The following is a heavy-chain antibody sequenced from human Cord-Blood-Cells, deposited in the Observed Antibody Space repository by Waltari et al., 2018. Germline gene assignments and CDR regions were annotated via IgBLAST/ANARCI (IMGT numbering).Heavy chain of an antibody. Sequence: QVQLQQWGAGLLKPSETLSLTCAVYGGSFSGYYWSWIRQPQGKGLEWIGEINHSGSTNYNPALKIGVTISGDTSKNQFSRKLSSVTAADTAVYYCARGPRITIFGVVTPRGFDYWGQGTLVTVSS. CDR2: INHSGST. CDR1: GGSFSGYY. J-gene: IGHJ4*02. CDR3: ARGPRITIFGVVTPRGFDY. D-gene: IGHD3-3*01. V-gene: IGHV4-34*01.